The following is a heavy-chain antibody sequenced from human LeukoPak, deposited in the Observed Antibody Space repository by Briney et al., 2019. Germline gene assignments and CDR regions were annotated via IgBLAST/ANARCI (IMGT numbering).Heavy chain of an antibody. D-gene: IGHD2-8*01. V-gene: IGHV4-59*01. CDR1: GGSISSYY. J-gene: IGHJ4*02. Sequence: SETLSLTCTVSGGSISSYYWSWIRQPPGKGLEWIGYIYYSGSTNYNPSLKSRVTISVDTSKNQFSLKLSSVTAADTAVYYCARTLGYCTNGVCYYGKRPSDYWGQGTLVTVSS. CDR2: IYYSGST. CDR3: ARTLGYCTNGVCYYGKRPSDY.